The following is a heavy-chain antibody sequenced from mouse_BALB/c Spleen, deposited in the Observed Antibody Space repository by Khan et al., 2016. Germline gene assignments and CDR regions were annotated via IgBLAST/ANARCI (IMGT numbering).Heavy chain of an antibody. D-gene: IGHD1-1*01. CDR2: INPNNGAT. J-gene: IGHJ2*01. CDR3: ARDYYVN. Sequence: VRLQQSDPDLVKPGASVKISCKASGYSFTAYYMYWVKQSHGQSLEWIGRINPNNGATTFNQKFKGKAILTVDKSSTTAYMELRSLASEDSAVYSSARDYYVNWGQGTTLTVSS. V-gene: IGHV1-18*01. CDR1: GYSFTAYY.